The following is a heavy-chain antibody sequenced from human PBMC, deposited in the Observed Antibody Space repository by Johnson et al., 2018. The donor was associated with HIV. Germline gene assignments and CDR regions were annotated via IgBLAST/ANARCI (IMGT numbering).Heavy chain of an antibody. J-gene: IGHJ3*02. CDR2: IYTGDST. CDR3: AISIPRPGWGDAFDI. D-gene: IGHD3-16*01. CDR1: GFTVSASS. Sequence: VQLVESGGGLIQPGGSLRLSCAASGFTVSASSMIWVRQAPGEGLKWVSLIYTGDSTSYADSVKGRFTISTDTSKNTLYLQMNALRAEDTAVYYCAISIPRPGWGDAFDIWGQGTMATVSS. V-gene: IGHV3-53*01.